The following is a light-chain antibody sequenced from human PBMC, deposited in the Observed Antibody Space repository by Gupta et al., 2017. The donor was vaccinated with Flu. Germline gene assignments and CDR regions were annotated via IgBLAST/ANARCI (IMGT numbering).Light chain of an antibody. Sequence: TCGGNNIGSRSVHWFRQRPGQAPVLVVFADSARPSGLPARFSCSPSWPPATLTISRVEAGDEADYYCQVWDSSGDHYVF. CDR2: ADS. CDR3: QVWDSSGDHYV. V-gene: IGLV3-21*02. CDR1: NIGSRS. J-gene: IGLJ1*01.